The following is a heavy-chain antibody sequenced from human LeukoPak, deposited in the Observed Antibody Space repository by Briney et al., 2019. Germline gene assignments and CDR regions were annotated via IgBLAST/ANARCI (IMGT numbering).Heavy chain of an antibody. Sequence: PGGSLRLSSAASGFTFSSYSMNWVRQAPGKGLEWVSGINWNGGSTGYADSVKGRFTISRDNAKNSLYLQMNSLRAEDTALYYCASGGIYYGAAFDFWGQGTLVTVSS. J-gene: IGHJ4*02. V-gene: IGHV3-20*03. CDR1: GFTFSSYS. D-gene: IGHD1-26*01. CDR3: ASGGIYYGAAFDF. CDR2: INWNGGST.